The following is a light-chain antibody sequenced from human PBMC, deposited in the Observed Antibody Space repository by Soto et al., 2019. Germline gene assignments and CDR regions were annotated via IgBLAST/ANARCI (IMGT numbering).Light chain of an antibody. J-gene: IGKJ3*01. CDR1: QSISSW. CDR2: DAS. V-gene: IGKV1-5*01. Sequence: DIQMTQSPSTLSASVGDRVTITCRASQSISSWLAWYQQKPGKAPKLLIYDASSLESGVPSRFSGSGSGTEFTLTISSLQPDDFATYYCQQYNSYSPTFGPGTTVDIK. CDR3: QQYNSYSPT.